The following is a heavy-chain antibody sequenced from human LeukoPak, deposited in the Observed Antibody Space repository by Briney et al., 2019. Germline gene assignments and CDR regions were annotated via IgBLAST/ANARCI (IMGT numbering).Heavy chain of an antibody. D-gene: IGHD6-25*01. CDR1: GFTVSSNY. J-gene: IGHJ6*03. CDR2: IYSGGST. CDR3: AGTPGSYYYYMDV. V-gene: IGHV3-53*01. Sequence: GGSLRLSCAASGFTVSSNYMSWVRQAPGKGLEWVSVIYSGGSTYYADSVKGRFTISRDNAKNSLYLQMNSLRAEDTAVYYCAGTPGSYYYYMDVWGKGTTVTVSS.